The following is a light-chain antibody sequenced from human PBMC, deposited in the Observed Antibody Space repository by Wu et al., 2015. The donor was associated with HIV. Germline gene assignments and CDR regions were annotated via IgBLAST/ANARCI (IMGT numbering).Light chain of an antibody. CDR3: QQYGRT. V-gene: IGKV3-20*01. CDR1: QSVSSTY. CDR2: GAS. J-gene: IGKJ1*01. Sequence: PGERATLSCRASQSVSSTYVAWYQQKPGQAPRLLIYGASSRATGIPDRFSGSGSGTDFTLTISRLEPEDFAVYYCQQYGRTFGQGTKVEIK.